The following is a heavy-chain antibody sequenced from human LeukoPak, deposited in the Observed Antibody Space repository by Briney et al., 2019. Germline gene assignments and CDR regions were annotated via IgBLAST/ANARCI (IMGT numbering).Heavy chain of an antibody. Sequence: NSGGSLRLSCLASGFSFNSYTMNWVREAPGKGLEWVSTISPVSSYTWYAESVKDRFTISRDNPKNSLYLQMDSLRAEDTAVYYCVRDVSRRIGMDVWGQGTTVSVSS. CDR1: GFSFNSYT. D-gene: IGHD2/OR15-2a*01. J-gene: IGHJ6*02. CDR3: VRDVSRRIGMDV. CDR2: ISPVSSYT. V-gene: IGHV3-21*01.